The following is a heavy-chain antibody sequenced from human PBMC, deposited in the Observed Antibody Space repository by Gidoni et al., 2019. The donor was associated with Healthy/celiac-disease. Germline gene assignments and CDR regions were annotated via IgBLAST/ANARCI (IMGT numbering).Heavy chain of an antibody. J-gene: IGHJ6*02. CDR3: ARDRWNYYGSGSYYNYYYGMDV. D-gene: IGHD3-10*01. V-gene: IGHV3-21*01. CDR2: ISSSSSYI. CDR1: GFTFSSSS. Sequence: EVQLVESGGGLVKPGGSLRLSCAASGFTFSSSSMNWVRQAAGKGLEWVSSISSSSSYIYYADSVKGRFTISRDNAKNSLYLQMNSLRAEDTAVYYCARDRWNYYGSGSYYNYYYGMDVWGQGTTVTVSS.